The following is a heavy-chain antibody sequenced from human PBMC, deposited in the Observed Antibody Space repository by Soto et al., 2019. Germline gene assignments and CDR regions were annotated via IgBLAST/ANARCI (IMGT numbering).Heavy chain of an antibody. CDR1: GFTFSSYD. V-gene: IGHV3-13*01. J-gene: IGHJ4*02. CDR3: ARGRLLATIKVPFEY. D-gene: IGHD5-12*01. CDR2: IGTAGDT. Sequence: GGSLRLSCAASGFTFSSYDMHWVRQATGKGLEWVSAIGTAGDTYYPGSVKGRFTIPRENAKNSLYLQMNSLRAGDTAVYYCARGRLLATIKVPFEYWGQEALVTVSS.